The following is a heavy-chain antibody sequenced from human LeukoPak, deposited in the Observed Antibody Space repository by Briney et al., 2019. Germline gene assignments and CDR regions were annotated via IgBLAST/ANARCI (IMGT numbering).Heavy chain of an antibody. J-gene: IGHJ4*02. CDR2: ISANGGST. D-gene: IGHD5-12*01. CDR3: VRKALGYRLGYGDY. Sequence: PGGSLRLSCAASGFTFSTYAMSWVRQAPGKGLEWVSAISANGGSTFYADSVKGRFTVSRDSSKDTLYLQMNSLRAEDTAVYFCVRKALGYRLGYGDYWGQGTLATVSS. CDR1: GFTFSTYA. V-gene: IGHV3-23*01.